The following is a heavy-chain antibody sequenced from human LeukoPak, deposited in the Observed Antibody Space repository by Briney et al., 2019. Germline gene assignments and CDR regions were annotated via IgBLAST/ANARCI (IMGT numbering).Heavy chain of an antibody. CDR2: ISDDGSNK. Sequence: GGSLRLSCAASGFTFSSYGMHWVRQAPGKGLEWVAVISDDGSNKYYADSVKGRFTISRDNSKNTLYLQMNSLRAEDTAVYYCAKASDSSGYFDYWGQGTLVTVSS. CDR1: GFTFSSYG. CDR3: AKASDSSGYFDY. V-gene: IGHV3-30*18. D-gene: IGHD3-22*01. J-gene: IGHJ4*02.